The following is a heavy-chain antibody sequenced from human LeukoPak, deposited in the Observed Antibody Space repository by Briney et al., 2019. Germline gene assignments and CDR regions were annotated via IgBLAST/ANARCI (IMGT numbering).Heavy chain of an antibody. V-gene: IGHV3-30*18. CDR1: GFTFSSYG. CDR2: ISYDGSNK. CDR3: AKEDYYDSSGHDGGAFDI. Sequence: PGRSLRLSCAASGFTFSSYGMHWVRQAPGKGLEWVAVISYDGSNKYYADSVKGRFTISRDNSKNTLYLQMNSLRAEDTAVYYCAKEDYYDSSGHDGGAFDIWGQGTMVTVSS. D-gene: IGHD3-22*01. J-gene: IGHJ3*02.